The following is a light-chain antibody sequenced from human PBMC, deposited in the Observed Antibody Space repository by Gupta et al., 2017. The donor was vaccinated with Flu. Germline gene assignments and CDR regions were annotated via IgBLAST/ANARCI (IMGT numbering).Light chain of an antibody. J-gene: IGKJ2*03. CDR3: QQYGNSPPYS. V-gene: IGKV3-20*01. Sequence: TLSLSPGERATLSCRASQSVSNSYLAWYQQKPGQAPRLLIYGASSRATGIPDRFSGSGSGTDFTLTISRREPEDFAVYYCQQYGNSPPYSFGQGTKVEIK. CDR1: QSVSNSY. CDR2: GAS.